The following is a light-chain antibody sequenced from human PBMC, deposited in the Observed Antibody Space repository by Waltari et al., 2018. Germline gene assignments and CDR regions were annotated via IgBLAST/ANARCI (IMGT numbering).Light chain of an antibody. CDR1: NLGAKF. V-gene: IGLV3-1*01. J-gene: IGLJ1*01. CDR3: QTWDRTTEV. Sequence: SFDLTQPPSVSVSPGQTASVSCSGANLGAKFVAWYQQKPGQSPVAVIYQDAKRPSGIPERFSGSTSGTTATLTISGTQALDEADYYCQTWDRTTEVFGTGTKVSVL. CDR2: QDA.